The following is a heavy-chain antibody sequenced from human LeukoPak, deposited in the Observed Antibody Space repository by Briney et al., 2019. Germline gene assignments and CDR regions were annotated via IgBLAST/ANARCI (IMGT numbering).Heavy chain of an antibody. CDR1: GGSISSGDYY. CDR2: IYYSGST. V-gene: IGHV4-30-4*08. CDR3: ARGGSQEYSYGSFDY. Sequence: PSQTLSLTCTVSGGSISSGDYYWSWVRQPPGRGGEWNGYIYYSGSTYYNPSLKSRVTISVDTSNNQFSLKLSSVTAADTAVYYCARGGSQEYSYGSFDYWGQGTLVTVSS. J-gene: IGHJ4*02. D-gene: IGHD5-18*01.